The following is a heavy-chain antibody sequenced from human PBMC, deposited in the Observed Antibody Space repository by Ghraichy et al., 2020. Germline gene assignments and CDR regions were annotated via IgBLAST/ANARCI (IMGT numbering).Heavy chain of an antibody. V-gene: IGHV4-59*01. CDR3: ARAPLVRGIHMYYFDY. CDR2: IYSSGNT. Sequence: SQTLSLTCSVSGGSMSGYFWTWIRQSPGKGLEWIGHIYSSGNTDYNPSLKSRVTISVDTSKNHFSLNLGSVTAADTAVYFCARAPLVRGIHMYYFDYWGQGTLVTVSS. J-gene: IGHJ4*02. D-gene: IGHD3-10*01. CDR1: GGSMSGYF.